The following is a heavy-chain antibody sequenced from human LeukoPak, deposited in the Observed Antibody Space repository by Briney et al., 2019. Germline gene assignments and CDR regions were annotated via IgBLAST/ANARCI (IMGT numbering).Heavy chain of an antibody. J-gene: IGHJ4*02. V-gene: IGHV4-59*01. CDR3: ARTGIAAAGTLGGLNN. CDR2: IYYSGST. CDR1: GGSISSYY. D-gene: IGHD6-13*01. Sequence: SETLSLTCTVSGGSISSYYWSWIRQPPGKGLEWIGYIYYSGSTNYNPSLKSRVTISVDTSKNQFSLKLSSVTAADTAVYYCARTGIAAAGTLGGLNNWGQGTLVTVSS.